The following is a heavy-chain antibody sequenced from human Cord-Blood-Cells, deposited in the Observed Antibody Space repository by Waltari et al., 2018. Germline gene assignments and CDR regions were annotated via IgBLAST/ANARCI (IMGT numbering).Heavy chain of an antibody. CDR3: ARGGGYDIYFDY. V-gene: IGHV3-7*01. Sequence: EVQLVESGGGLVQPGGSLRLSCAASGFTFSSYWLSWVRQAPGKGLEWVANIRQDRRWKYYVDSVNGRFTISRDNAKNSLYLQMNSLRSEDTAVYYCARGGGYDIYFDYWGQGTLVTVSS. CDR2: IRQDRRWK. CDR1: GFTFSSYW. D-gene: IGHD5-12*01. J-gene: IGHJ4*02.